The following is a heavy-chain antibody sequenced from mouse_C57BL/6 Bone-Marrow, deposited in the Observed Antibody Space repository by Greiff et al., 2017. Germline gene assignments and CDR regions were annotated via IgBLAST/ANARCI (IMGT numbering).Heavy chain of an antibody. J-gene: IGHJ3*01. CDR1: GYTFTSYG. V-gene: IGHV1-81*01. CDR2: IYPRSGNT. CDR3: ARPHYYGGSYEAC. Sequence: VQLQQSGAELARPGASVKLSCKASGYTFTSYGISWVKQRTGQGLEWIGEIYPRSGNTYYNEKFKGKATLTADKSSSTAYMELRILTSEDSAGYVCARPHYYGGSYEACWGQGTLVTVSA. D-gene: IGHD1-1*01.